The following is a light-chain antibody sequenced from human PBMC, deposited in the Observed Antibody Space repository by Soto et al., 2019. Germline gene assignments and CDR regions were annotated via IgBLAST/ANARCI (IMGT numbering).Light chain of an antibody. V-gene: IGKV3D-20*02. Sequence: EIGLTQSPCTLSLSPGERATLSCRASQSVSNNYLAWYQQKPGQAPRLLIYGASNRATGIPDRFSGSGSGTDFTLTISRLEPEDFAVYYCQQRSNWPPTFGQGTRLET. CDR2: GAS. J-gene: IGKJ5*01. CDR3: QQRSNWPPT. CDR1: QSVSNNY.